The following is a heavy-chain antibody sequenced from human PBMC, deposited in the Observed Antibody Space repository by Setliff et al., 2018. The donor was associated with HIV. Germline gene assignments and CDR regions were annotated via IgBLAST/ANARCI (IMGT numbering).Heavy chain of an antibody. V-gene: IGHV4-38-2*01. D-gene: IGHD6-13*01. CDR2: IYHHGTT. CDR1: GYSISSGYY. J-gene: IGHJ4*02. Sequence: PSETLSLTCAVSGYSISSGYYCGWIRQPPGKGLEWIGNIYHHGTTYYYPSLKGRVTISLDTSNNQFSLKLTSVTAADTGIYYCVASSSWSCRLNYWGKGTQVTVSS. CDR3: VASSSWSCRLNY.